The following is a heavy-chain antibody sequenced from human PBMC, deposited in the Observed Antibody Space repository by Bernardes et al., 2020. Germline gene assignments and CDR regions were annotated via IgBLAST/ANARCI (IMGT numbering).Heavy chain of an antibody. CDR3: ARHGPNYDSSGYSGDY. Sequence: GGSLILSCAASGFTFSASAMHWVRQASGKGLEWVGRIRTKTNNYATEYAASVKGRFTISRDDSKNTAYLQMNSLKTEDTAVYFCARHGPNYDSSGYSGDYWGQGTHVTVSS. CDR2: IRTKTNNYAT. J-gene: IGHJ4*02. V-gene: IGHV3-73*01. CDR1: GFTFSASA. D-gene: IGHD3-22*01.